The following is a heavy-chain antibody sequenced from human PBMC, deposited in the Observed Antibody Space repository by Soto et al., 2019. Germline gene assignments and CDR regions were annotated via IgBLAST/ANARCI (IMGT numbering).Heavy chain of an antibody. CDR3: ASTRRYNWNDGFDY. CDR2: ISGGSSYI. V-gene: IGHV3-21*01. J-gene: IGHJ4*02. Sequence: EVQLVASGGGLVKPGGSLRLSCAASGFTFSSSSMNWARQAPGKGLEWVSSISGGSSYIYYADSVKGRFTISRDNAQNSLYLQMNSLRAEDTAVYYCASTRRYNWNDGFDYWGQGTLVTVSS. CDR1: GFTFSSSS. D-gene: IGHD1-1*01.